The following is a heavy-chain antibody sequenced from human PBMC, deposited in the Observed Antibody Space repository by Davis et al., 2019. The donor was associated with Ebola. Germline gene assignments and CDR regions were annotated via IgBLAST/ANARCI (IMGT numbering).Heavy chain of an antibody. CDR3: AREGGYSSGWPYFDN. CDR2: IIPLLGPG. V-gene: IGHV1-69*06. D-gene: IGHD6-19*01. Sequence: AASVKVSCKASGGTFSSYAISWVRQAPGQGLEWMGGIIPLLGPGNYGQKFQGRVTITADRSTSTAYMELSSLRYEDTAVYYCAREGGYSSGWPYFDNWGQGTLVTVSS. CDR1: GGTFSSYA. J-gene: IGHJ4*02.